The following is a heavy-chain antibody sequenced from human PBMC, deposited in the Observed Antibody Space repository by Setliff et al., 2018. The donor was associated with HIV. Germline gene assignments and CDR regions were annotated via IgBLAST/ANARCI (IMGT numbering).Heavy chain of an antibody. Sequence: ASVKVSCKASGYTFTDYYIHWVRQAPGQGLQWMGWVNPNSGGTNSAQKFQGRVTMTRDTSISTAYMELTWLKPDDTAVYYCARNTPGIVPRRVGFDPWGQGTLVTVSS. D-gene: IGHD1-26*01. CDR3: ARNTPGIVPRRVGFDP. CDR2: VNPNSGGT. CDR1: GYTFTDYY. V-gene: IGHV1-2*02. J-gene: IGHJ5*02.